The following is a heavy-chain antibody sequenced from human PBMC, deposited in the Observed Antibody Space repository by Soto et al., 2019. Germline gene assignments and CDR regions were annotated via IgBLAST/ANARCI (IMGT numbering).Heavy chain of an antibody. J-gene: IGHJ6*03. CDR3: ARGLRFVEWLLFDYYYYMDV. CDR2: IWYDGSNK. CDR1: GFTFSSYG. Sequence: GGSLRLSCAASGFTFSSYGMHWVRQAPGKGLEWVAVIWYDGSNKYYADSVKGRFTISRDNSKNTLYLQMNSLRAEDTAVYYCARGLRFVEWLLFDYYYYMDVWAKRTTVTVSS. V-gene: IGHV3-33*01. D-gene: IGHD3-3*01.